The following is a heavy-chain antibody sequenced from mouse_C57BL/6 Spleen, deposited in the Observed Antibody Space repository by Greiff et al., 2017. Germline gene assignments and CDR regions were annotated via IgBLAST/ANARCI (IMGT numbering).Heavy chain of an antibody. V-gene: IGHV1-55*01. CDR1: GYTFTSYW. CDR2: IYPGSGST. J-gene: IGHJ4*01. D-gene: IGHD2-1*01. Sequence: QVQLQQSGAELVKPGASVKMSCKASGYTFTSYWITWVKQRPGQGLEWIGDIYPGSGSTNYNAKFKSKATLTVDTSSRTAYMQLSSLTSEDSAVYYCARRRIYYGNPYYYAMDYWGQGTSVTVSS. CDR3: ARRRIYYGNPYYYAMDY.